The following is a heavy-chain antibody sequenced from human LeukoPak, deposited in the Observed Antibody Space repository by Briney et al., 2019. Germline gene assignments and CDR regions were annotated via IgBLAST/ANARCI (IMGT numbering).Heavy chain of an antibody. D-gene: IGHD1-14*01. V-gene: IGHV3-30-3*01. CDR2: ISYDGSNK. CDR3: ARDPSDRIQGFDY. Sequence: GGSLRLSCAASGFTFSSSAMHWVRQAPVKGLEWVAVISYDGSNKYYADSVKGRFTISRDNSKNTLYLQMNSLRAEDTAVYYCARDPSDRIQGFDYWGQGTLVTVSS. CDR1: GFTFSSSA. J-gene: IGHJ4*02.